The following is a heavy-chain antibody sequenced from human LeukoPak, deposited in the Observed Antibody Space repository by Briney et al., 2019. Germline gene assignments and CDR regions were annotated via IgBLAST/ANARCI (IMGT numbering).Heavy chain of an antibody. CDR2: INPNSGGT. D-gene: IGHD1-7*01. V-gene: IGHV1-2*06. J-gene: IGHJ4*02. CDR1: GYTFTGYY. Sequence: ASVKVSCTASGYTFTGYYMHWVRQAPGQGLEWMGRINPNSGGTNYAQKFQGRVTMTRDTSISTAYMELSRLRSDDTAVYYCARDLSGGTGTIVQFDYWGQGTLVTVSS. CDR3: ARDLSGGTGTIVQFDY.